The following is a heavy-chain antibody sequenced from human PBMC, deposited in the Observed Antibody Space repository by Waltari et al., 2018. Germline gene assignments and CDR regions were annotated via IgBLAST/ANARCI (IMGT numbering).Heavy chain of an antibody. CDR3: ARDGRGVNSQFNLFDR. Sequence: EVQLVESGGGLVQPGGSLRLSCASSGFTFSNYWMNWLLQAPGKGVGWVAKVQHDGTEKYYRDSVKGRFTISRDNDKSSLYLQMDSLRAEDTAIYYCARDGRGVNSQFNLFDRWGQGLQVTVSS. J-gene: IGHJ5*02. CDR2: VQHDGTEK. D-gene: IGHD2-8*01. V-gene: IGHV3-7*01. CDR1: GFTFSNYW.